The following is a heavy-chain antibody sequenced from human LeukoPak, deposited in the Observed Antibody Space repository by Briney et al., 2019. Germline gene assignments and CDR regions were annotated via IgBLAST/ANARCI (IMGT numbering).Heavy chain of an antibody. J-gene: IGHJ3*02. CDR1: GFTVSNTY. V-gene: IGHV3-53*05. D-gene: IGHD2-2*01. CDR2: IYSGGGT. CDR3: ARDRRYCSTTSCYPNAFDI. Sequence: PGGSLRLSCAASGFTVSNTYMSWVRQAPGKGLEWVSLIYSGGGTYYADSVKGRFTISRDNSKNTLYLQMNSLRAEDTAVYYCARDRRYCSTTSCYPNAFDIWGQGTMVTVSS.